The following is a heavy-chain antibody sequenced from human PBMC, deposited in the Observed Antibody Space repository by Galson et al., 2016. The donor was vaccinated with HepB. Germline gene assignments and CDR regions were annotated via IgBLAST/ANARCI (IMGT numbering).Heavy chain of an antibody. CDR1: GGTFSSLA. D-gene: IGHD1-26*01. V-gene: IGHV1-69*13. CDR2: IMPLFGSA. Sequence: SVKVSCKASGGTFSSLAISWVRQAPGQGLEWMGGIMPLFGSADYAQKFQGRVTVTADESTTTAYLELSSLRSEDTAVYYCATGRERSQLGGNYYYKMDVWGQGTTVTVSS. CDR3: ATGRERSQLGGNYYYKMDV. J-gene: IGHJ6*02.